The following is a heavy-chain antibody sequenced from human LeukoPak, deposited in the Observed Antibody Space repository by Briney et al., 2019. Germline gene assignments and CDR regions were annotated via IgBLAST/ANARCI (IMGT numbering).Heavy chain of an antibody. J-gene: IGHJ5*02. V-gene: IGHV5-51*01. CDR2: IYPGDSDT. CDR1: GYKLTNNW. D-gene: IGHD2-15*01. CDR3: ARRYCSGGSCYPS. Sequence: GESLKISCKISGYKLTNNWIGWVRQVPGKGLEWMGIIYPGDSDTRYSPSFQGQVTISADQSISTAYLQWSSLKASDTAMYYCARRYCSGGSCYPSWGQGTLVTVSS.